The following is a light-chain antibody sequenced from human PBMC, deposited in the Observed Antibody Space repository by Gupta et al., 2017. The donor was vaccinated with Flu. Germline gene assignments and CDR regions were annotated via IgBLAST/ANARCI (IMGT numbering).Light chain of an antibody. CDR3: QQYSTYPRT. V-gene: IGKV1-5*03. Sequence: SAYVGDRVTITCRASQTISSWLAWYQQKPGKAPNVLIYKASNLESGVPSRFSGSGSGTEFTLTISSLQPDDFATYYCQQYSTYPRTFGQGTKVEI. CDR1: QTISSW. CDR2: KAS. J-gene: IGKJ1*01.